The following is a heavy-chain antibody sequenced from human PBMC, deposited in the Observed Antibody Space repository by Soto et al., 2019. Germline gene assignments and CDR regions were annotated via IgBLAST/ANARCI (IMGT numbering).Heavy chain of an antibody. CDR2: IYPGDSDT. D-gene: IGHD4-4*01. J-gene: IGHJ6*02. V-gene: IGHV5-51*01. Sequence: PGESLKISCKGSGYSFTSYWIGWVRQMPGKGLEWMGIIYPGDSDTRYSPSFQGQVTISADKSISTAYLQWSSLKASDTAMYYCARVNDYTGQAPQYYYGMDVWGQGTTVTVSS. CDR1: GYSFTSYW. CDR3: ARVNDYTGQAPQYYYGMDV.